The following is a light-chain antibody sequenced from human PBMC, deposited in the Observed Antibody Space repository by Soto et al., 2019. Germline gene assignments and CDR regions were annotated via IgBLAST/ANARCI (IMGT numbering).Light chain of an antibody. J-gene: IGKJ3*01. CDR2: AAS. V-gene: IGKV1-9*01. Sequence: DIQLTQSPSFLSASVGDRVTITCRASQDISNYLVWYQQKPGKAPKPLIYAASTLQSGVPSRFSGSGSGTEFTLTISSLQPEEFAAYYCQQLNSYPLTVGPGTKVDIK. CDR3: QQLNSYPLT. CDR1: QDISNY.